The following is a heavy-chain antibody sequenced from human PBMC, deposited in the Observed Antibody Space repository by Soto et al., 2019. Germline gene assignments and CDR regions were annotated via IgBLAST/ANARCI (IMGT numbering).Heavy chain of an antibody. D-gene: IGHD1-26*01. CDR2: IIPIFGTA. V-gene: IGHV1-69*13. J-gene: IGHJ4*02. CDR1: GGTFSSYA. CDR3: ARDDSGFSGSHYIDYFNY. Sequence: SVKVSCKASGGTFSSYAISWVRQAPGQGLEWMGGIIPIFGTANYAQKFQGRVTITADESTSTAYIELSSLRSEDTAVYYCARDDSGFSGSHYIDYFNYWGQGALVTVSS.